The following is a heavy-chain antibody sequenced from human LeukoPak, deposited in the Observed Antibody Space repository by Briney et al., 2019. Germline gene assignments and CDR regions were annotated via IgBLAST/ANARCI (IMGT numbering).Heavy chain of an antibody. J-gene: IGHJ4*02. CDR1: GFTFSNYW. CDR2: IISDGSST. V-gene: IGHV3-74*01. CDR3: ARDGSLPDY. Sequence: GGSLRLACAASGFTFSNYWMHWVRQTPGKGLVWVSRIISDGSSTSYADSVKGRFTISRDNAKNTLYLQMNSLRAEDTAVYYCARDGSLPDYWGQGTLVTVSS.